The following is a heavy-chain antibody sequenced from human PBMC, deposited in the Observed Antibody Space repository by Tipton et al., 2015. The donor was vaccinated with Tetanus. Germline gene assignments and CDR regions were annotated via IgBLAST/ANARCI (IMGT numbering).Heavy chain of an antibody. CDR2: ISYDGSNK. V-gene: IGHV3-30-3*01. Sequence: SLRLSCAASGFTLSSYAMHWVRQAPGKGLEWVAVISYDGSNKYYADSVKGRFTISRDNSKNTLYLQMNSLRAEDTAVYYCARDVTQRWGYYYGMDVWGQGTTVTVSS. CDR3: ARDVTQRWGYYYGMDV. CDR1: GFTLSSYA. J-gene: IGHJ6*02. D-gene: IGHD6-25*01.